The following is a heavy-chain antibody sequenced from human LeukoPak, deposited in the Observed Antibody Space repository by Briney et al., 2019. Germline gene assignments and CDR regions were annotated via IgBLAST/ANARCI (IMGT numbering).Heavy chain of an antibody. Sequence: SVKVSCKASGGTFSSYAISWVRQAPGQGLEWMGRIIPILGIANYAQKFQGRVTITADKSTSTAYMELSSLRSEDTAVYYRARSSYSGYKKLDWFDPWGQGTLVTVSS. CDR2: IIPILGIA. V-gene: IGHV1-69*04. CDR1: GGTFSSYA. D-gene: IGHD5-12*01. J-gene: IGHJ5*02. CDR3: ARSSYSGYKKLDWFDP.